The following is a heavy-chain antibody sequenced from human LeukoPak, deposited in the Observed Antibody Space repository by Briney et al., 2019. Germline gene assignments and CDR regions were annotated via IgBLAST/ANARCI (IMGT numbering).Heavy chain of an antibody. CDR2: IYYSGST. CDR1: GDSISSYY. Sequence: SETLSLTCTVSGDSISSYYCSWIRQPPGKGVEWIGYIYYSGSTSYNPSLKSRVTISVDTSKNQFSLKLSSVTAADTAVYYCARHHGDYGDYYYYYYMDVWGKGTTVTISS. D-gene: IGHD4-17*01. J-gene: IGHJ6*03. V-gene: IGHV4-59*08. CDR3: ARHHGDYGDYYYYYYMDV.